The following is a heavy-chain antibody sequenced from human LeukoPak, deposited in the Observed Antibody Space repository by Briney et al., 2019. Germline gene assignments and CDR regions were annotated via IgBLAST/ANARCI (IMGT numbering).Heavy chain of an antibody. CDR3: ARDVGHSSSSLGTPLDY. CDR1: GYTFTIYG. D-gene: IGHD6-6*01. V-gene: IGHV1-18*01. CDR2: ISAYNGNT. Sequence: ASVKVSCKASGYTFTIYGISWVRQAPGQGLEWMAWISAYNGNTNYAQKFQGRVTLTTDTSTSTGYMELRSLRSDDTAMYYCARDVGHSSSSLGTPLDYWGQGTPLTVSS. J-gene: IGHJ4*02.